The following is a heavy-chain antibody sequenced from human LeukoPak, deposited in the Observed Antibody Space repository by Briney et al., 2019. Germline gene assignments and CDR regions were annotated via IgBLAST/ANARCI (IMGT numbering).Heavy chain of an antibody. CDR2: INHSGST. D-gene: IGHD5-12*01. J-gene: IGHJ4*02. CDR1: GFTFSSYA. Sequence: GSLRLSCAASGFTFSSYAMSWIRQPPGKGLEWIGEINHSGSTNYNPSLKSRVTISVDTSKNQFSLKLSSVTAADTAVYYCARRGRGWGYSGYDRYYFDYWGQGTLVTVSS. V-gene: IGHV4-34*01. CDR3: ARRGRGWGYSGYDRYYFDY.